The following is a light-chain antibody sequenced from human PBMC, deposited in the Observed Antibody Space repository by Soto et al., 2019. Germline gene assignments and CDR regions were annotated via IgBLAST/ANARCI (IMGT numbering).Light chain of an antibody. Sequence: SYELTQPPSVSVSLGQMARITCSGEALPKKYAYWYQQKPGQFPVLVIYKDSERPSGIPERFSGSSSGTIVTLTISGVQAEDEADYYCLSADSCGTIGVFGGGTKLTVL. CDR1: ALPKKY. CDR3: LSADSCGTIGV. CDR2: KDS. J-gene: IGLJ3*02. V-gene: IGLV3-16*01.